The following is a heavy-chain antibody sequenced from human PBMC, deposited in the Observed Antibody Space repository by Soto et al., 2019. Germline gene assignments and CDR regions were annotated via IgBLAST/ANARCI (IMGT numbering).Heavy chain of an antibody. J-gene: IGHJ3*01. CDR1: GYIVTSFG. Sequence: QVQLAQSGAEVKKPGATVKVSCKASGYIVTSFGINWVRQAPGQGLEWMGCISEYGDSTYLEKLQDRVSLTIDTHTDTADMALRCLGADDTGVYDGASGGGAYEVRGHGPGITVSS. V-gene: IGHV1-18*01. CDR3: ASGGGAYEV. CDR2: ISEYGDS.